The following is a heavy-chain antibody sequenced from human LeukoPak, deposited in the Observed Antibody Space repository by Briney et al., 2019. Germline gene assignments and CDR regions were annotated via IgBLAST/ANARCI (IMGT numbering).Heavy chain of an antibody. D-gene: IGHD2-8*01. Sequence: GASVKVSCKASGYTFTGYYMHWVRQAPGHGLEWMGRINPNSGGTNYAQKFQGRVTMTRDTSISTAYMELSRLRSDDTAVYYCASSLMVYDHDAFDIWGQGTMVTVSS. CDR3: ASSLMVYDHDAFDI. J-gene: IGHJ3*02. CDR1: GYTFTGYY. V-gene: IGHV1-2*06. CDR2: INPNSGGT.